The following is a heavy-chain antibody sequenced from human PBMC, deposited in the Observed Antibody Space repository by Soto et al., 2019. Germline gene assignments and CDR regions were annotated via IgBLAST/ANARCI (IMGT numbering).Heavy chain of an antibody. CDR1: GFSRNW. V-gene: IGHV3-66*01. CDR3: TTSTIWAGCLDS. Sequence: GGSLRLSCAASGFSRNWLTWLRQAPGQGLECVAIINGDDRTFYADSVKGRFTIPRDNSRNTLFLQMNSLRVEDTAVYYCTTSTIWAGCLDSWGQGTQVTVSS. CDR2: INGDDRT. J-gene: IGHJ4*02. D-gene: IGHD2-2*01.